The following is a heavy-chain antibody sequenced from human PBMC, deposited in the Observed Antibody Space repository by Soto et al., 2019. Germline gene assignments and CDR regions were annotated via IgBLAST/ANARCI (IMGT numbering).Heavy chain of an antibody. CDR3: ARHTRNQFDP. CDR1: GDSMTSSSYY. J-gene: IGHJ5*02. V-gene: IGHV4-39*01. Sequence: NPSETLSLTCTVSGDSMTSSSYYWGWIRQPPGKGREWIGSIYYSERTSYNSGSTYYSPSPKSRVTISGDTSKSQFSLKLSSVTAADTAVYYCARHTRNQFDPWGQGTLVTVSS. CDR2: IYYSERTSYNSGST.